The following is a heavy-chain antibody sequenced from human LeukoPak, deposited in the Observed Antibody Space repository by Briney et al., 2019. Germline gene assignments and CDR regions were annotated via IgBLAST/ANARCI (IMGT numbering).Heavy chain of an antibody. J-gene: IGHJ6*03. V-gene: IGHV4-59*01. CDR2: IYYSGST. CDR3: ARGGSYDPFDYYYYMDV. D-gene: IGHD1-26*01. Sequence: SATLSLTCTVSGGSISSYYWSWIRQPPGKGLEWIGYIYYSGSTNYNPSLKSRVTISVDTSKNQFSLKLSSVTAADTAVYYCARGGSYDPFDYYYYMDVWGKGTTVTVSS. CDR1: GGSISSYY.